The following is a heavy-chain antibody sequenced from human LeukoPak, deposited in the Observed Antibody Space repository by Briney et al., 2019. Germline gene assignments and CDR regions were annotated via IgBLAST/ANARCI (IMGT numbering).Heavy chain of an antibody. J-gene: IGHJ5*02. CDR1: GGTFSSYA. Sequence: GASVTVSFKASGGTFSSYAISWVRQAPGQGLEWMGGIIPIFGTANYAQKFQGRVTITADKSTSTAYMELSSLRSEDTAVYYCARDLSSSWYFSWFDPWGQGTLVTVSS. D-gene: IGHD6-13*01. CDR2: IIPIFGTA. V-gene: IGHV1-69*06. CDR3: ARDLSSSWYFSWFDP.